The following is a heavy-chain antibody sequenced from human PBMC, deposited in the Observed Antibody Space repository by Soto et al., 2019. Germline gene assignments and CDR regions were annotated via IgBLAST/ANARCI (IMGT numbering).Heavy chain of an antibody. D-gene: IGHD4-17*01. V-gene: IGHV4-59*08. Sequence: SGTLSLTCTVSGGSISSYYWSWIRQPPGKGLEWIGYIYYSGSTNYNPSLKSRVTISVDTSKNQFSLKLSSVTAADTAVYYCARLSPVGIYFDYWGQGTLVTVSS. CDR2: IYYSGST. CDR1: GGSISSYY. J-gene: IGHJ4*02. CDR3: ARLSPVGIYFDY.